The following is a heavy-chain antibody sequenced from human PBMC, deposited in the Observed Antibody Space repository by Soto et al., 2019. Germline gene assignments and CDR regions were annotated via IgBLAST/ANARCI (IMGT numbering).Heavy chain of an antibody. D-gene: IGHD3-9*01. Sequence: SETVSLTSTVSGDSLGNYYWFWIRQPVGKGLEWIGRVSSSGNTNANPTLNSRATMSIDTSKNQFSLRLRSVTAADTAVYYCARADYEILTGSYAMDVWGQGTTVTVSS. V-gene: IGHV4-4*07. J-gene: IGHJ6*02. CDR3: ARADYEILTGSYAMDV. CDR1: GDSLGNYY. CDR2: VSSSGNT.